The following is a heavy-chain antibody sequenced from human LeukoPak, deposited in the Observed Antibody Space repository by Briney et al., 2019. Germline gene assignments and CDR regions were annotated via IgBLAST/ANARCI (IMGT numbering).Heavy chain of an antibody. CDR1: GGSISSYY. CDR2: INHSGST. J-gene: IGHJ4*02. CDR3: ARGPYYYDSSGYSHDFDY. V-gene: IGHV4-34*01. Sequence: SETLSLTCTVSGGSISSYYWSWIRQPPGKGLEWIGEINHSGSTNYNPSLKSRVTISVDTSKNQFSLKLSSVTAADTAVYYCARGPYYYDSSGYSHDFDYLGQGTLVTVSS. D-gene: IGHD3-22*01.